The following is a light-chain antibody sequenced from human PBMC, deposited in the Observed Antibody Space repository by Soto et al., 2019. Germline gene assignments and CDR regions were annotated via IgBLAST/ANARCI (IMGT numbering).Light chain of an antibody. V-gene: IGKV1-6*01. CDR3: LQDYNFPWT. CDR2: TAS. CDR1: QDIRNN. Sequence: AIQITQSPSSLSASVGDRVTITCRASQDIRNNLGWYQQKPGKAPTLLIYTASSLQSGVPSRFSGSGSGTDFTLTISSLQPEDFAAYYCLQDYNFPWTFGQGTKVDIK. J-gene: IGKJ1*01.